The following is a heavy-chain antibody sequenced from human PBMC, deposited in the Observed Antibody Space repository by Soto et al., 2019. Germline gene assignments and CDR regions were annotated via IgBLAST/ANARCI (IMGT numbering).Heavy chain of an antibody. D-gene: IGHD4-17*01. V-gene: IGHV3-21*01. CDR1: GFTFSNYN. Sequence: EVHLVESWGGLVTPGGSLRLSCEGSGFTFSNYNMNWVRQAPGEGLEWVSSISGTSISTRYADSVQGRFTISRDNAKRSLYLQMNSLTPEDTAIYYCVREFAYGDYLGQGILVTVSS. CDR3: VREFAYGDY. CDR2: ISGTSIST. J-gene: IGHJ4*02.